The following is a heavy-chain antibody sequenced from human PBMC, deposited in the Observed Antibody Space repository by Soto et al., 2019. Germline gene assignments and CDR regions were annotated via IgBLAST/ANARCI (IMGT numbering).Heavy chain of an antibody. D-gene: IGHD3-10*01. J-gene: IGHJ5*02. V-gene: IGHV4-34*01. CDR1: GGSFSGYY. Sequence: PSETLSLTCAVYGGSFSGYYWSWIRQPPGKGLEWIGEINHSGSTNYNPSLKSRVTISVDTSKNQFSLKLSSVTAADTAVYYCARYSYYGSGSFTWGQRTLVTVSS. CDR2: INHSGST. CDR3: ARYSYYGSGSFT.